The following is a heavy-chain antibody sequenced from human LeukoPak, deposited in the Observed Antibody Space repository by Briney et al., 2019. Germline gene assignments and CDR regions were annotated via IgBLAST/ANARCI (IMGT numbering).Heavy chain of an antibody. V-gene: IGHV4-34*01. D-gene: IGHD6-19*01. CDR1: GGSFSGYY. CDR2: INHSGST. Sequence: SETLSLTCAVYGGSFSGYYWSWIRQPPGKGLEWIGEINHSGSTNYNPSLKSRVTISVDTSKNQFSLKLSSVTAADTAVYYCARPYSSGWYYYGVDVWGQGTTVTVSS. CDR3: ARPYSSGWYYYGVDV. J-gene: IGHJ6*02.